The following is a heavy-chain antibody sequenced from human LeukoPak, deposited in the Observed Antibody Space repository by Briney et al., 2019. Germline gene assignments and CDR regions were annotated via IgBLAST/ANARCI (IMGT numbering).Heavy chain of an antibody. CDR2: ISYDGSNS. V-gene: IGHV3-30*18. J-gene: IGHJ4*02. Sequence: PGGSLRLSCAASGFTFSSYTINWVRQGPGKGLEWVSFISYDGSNSVHADSVMGRFTISRDNSKNTVDLQINSLRDEDTAVYYCAKDWGQRGVGASLGHWGQGTLVIVSS. D-gene: IGHD1-26*01. CDR1: GFTFSSYT. CDR3: AKDWGQRGVGASLGH.